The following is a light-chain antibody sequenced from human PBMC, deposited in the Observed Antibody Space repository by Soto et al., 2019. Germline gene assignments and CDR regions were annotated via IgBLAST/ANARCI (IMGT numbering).Light chain of an antibody. Sequence: EIVLTQSPGTLSLSPGERATLSCRASQSVSSSFFAWYQQKPGQAPRLLIYGASSRATGIPDRFSGSGSGTVFTISISRLEPEGVAVYYCQQYGSSPLTFRGGTKVEIK. J-gene: IGKJ4*01. V-gene: IGKV3-20*01. CDR3: QQYGSSPLT. CDR2: GAS. CDR1: QSVSSSF.